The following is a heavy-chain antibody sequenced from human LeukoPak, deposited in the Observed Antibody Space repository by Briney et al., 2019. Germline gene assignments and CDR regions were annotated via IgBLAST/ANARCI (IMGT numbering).Heavy chain of an antibody. V-gene: IGHV3-9*01. Sequence: GRSLRLSCAASGFTFDDYAMHWVRQAPGKGLEWVSGISWNRGSIGYADSVKGRFTVSRDNAKNSLYLQMNSLRAEDTALYYCAKDLSRAGYYDSSNILGYFDYWGQGTLVTVSS. D-gene: IGHD3-22*01. CDR3: AKDLSRAGYYDSSNILGYFDY. CDR1: GFTFDDYA. J-gene: IGHJ4*02. CDR2: ISWNRGSI.